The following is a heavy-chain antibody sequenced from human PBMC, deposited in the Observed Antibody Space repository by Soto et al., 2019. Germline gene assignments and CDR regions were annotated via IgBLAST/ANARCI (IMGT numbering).Heavy chain of an antibody. J-gene: IGHJ6*02. D-gene: IGHD1-26*01. CDR1: GDSVPSNSAA. V-gene: IGHV6-1*01. CDR3: ASFNHSGSYGMDV. CDR2: TYYRSKWYN. Sequence: SQTLSLTCAISGDSVPSNSAAWNWIRQSPSRGLEWLGRTYYRSKWYNDYALSVKSRMTINPDTSKNQFSLQLNSVTPEDTAVYYCASFNHSGSYGMDVWGQGTTVTVSS.